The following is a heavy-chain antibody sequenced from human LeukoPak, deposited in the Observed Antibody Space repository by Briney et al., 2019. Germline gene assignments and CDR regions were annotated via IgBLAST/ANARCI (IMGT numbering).Heavy chain of an antibody. CDR3: ASAGGDSRSPLPFYY. CDR1: GFTFGSYW. V-gene: IGHV3-7*03. D-gene: IGHD6-6*01. Sequence: PGGSLRLSCAASGFTFGSYWMSWVRQAPGKGLEWVANIKQDGSEKYYVDSVKGRFTISRDNAKNSLSLQMNSLRAEDTAVYYCASAGGDSRSPLPFYYWGQGTLVTVSS. CDR2: IKQDGSEK. J-gene: IGHJ4*02.